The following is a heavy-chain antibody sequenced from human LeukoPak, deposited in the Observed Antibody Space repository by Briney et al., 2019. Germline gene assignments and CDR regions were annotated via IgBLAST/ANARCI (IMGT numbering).Heavy chain of an antibody. CDR2: INHSGST. CDR1: GGSFSGYY. Sequence: SETLSLTCAVYGGSFSGYYWSWIRQPPGEGLEWIGEINHSGSTNYNPSLKSRVTISVDTSKNQFSLKLSSVTAADTAVYYCARGQSLRYFTALDYWGQGTLVTVSS. J-gene: IGHJ4*02. CDR3: ARGQSLRYFTALDY. V-gene: IGHV4-34*01. D-gene: IGHD3-9*01.